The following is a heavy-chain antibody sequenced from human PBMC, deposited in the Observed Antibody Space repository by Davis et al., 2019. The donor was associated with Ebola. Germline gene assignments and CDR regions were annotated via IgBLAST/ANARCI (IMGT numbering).Heavy chain of an antibody. CDR3: ARYSLIAVEGDYGMDV. CDR2: INHSGST. Sequence: ESLKISCAASGFTFSDYYMSWIRQPPGKGLEWIGEINHSGSTNYNPSLKSRVTISVDTSKNQFSLKLSSVTAADTAVYYCARYSLIAVEGDYGMDVWGQGTTVTVSS. V-gene: IGHV4-34*01. J-gene: IGHJ6*02. CDR1: GFTFSDYY. D-gene: IGHD6-19*01.